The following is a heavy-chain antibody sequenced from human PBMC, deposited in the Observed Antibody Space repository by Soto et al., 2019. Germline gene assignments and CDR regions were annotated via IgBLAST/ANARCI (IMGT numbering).Heavy chain of an antibody. Sequence: SETLSLTCTVSGGSISSSSYYWGWIRQPPGKGLEWIGSIYYSGSTYYNPSLKSRVTISVDTSKNQFSLKLSSVTAADTAVYYCARPLDYAYDAFDIWGQGTMVTVSS. CDR2: IYYSGST. V-gene: IGHV4-39*01. J-gene: IGHJ3*02. CDR1: GGSISSSSYY. D-gene: IGHD4-17*01. CDR3: ARPLDYAYDAFDI.